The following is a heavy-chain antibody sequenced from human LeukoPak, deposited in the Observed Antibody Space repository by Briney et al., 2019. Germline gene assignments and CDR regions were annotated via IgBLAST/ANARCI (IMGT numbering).Heavy chain of an antibody. Sequence: PGGSLRLSCAASGFTFSTYWMQWVRQAPGQGLEWVANIKTDGGEPNYVDSVKGRLTICRDKSKNSLYMQMDSLRAEDTAVYYCARAPRTAALYWGQGTLVTVSS. J-gene: IGHJ4*02. CDR1: GFTFSTYW. CDR2: IKTDGGEP. D-gene: IGHD6-13*01. V-gene: IGHV3-7*01. CDR3: ARAPRTAALY.